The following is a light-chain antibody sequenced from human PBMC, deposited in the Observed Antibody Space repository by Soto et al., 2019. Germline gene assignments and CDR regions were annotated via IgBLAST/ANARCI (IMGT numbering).Light chain of an antibody. CDR3: SSYTSSYV. CDR1: SSDVGGYNY. Sequence: QSVLTQPASVSGSPGQSITISRTGTSSDVGGYNYVSWYQQHPGKAPKLMIYEVSNRPSGVSNRFSGSKSGNTASLTISGLQAEDEADYYCSSYTSSYVFGTGTKLTVL. V-gene: IGLV2-14*01. CDR2: EVS. J-gene: IGLJ1*01.